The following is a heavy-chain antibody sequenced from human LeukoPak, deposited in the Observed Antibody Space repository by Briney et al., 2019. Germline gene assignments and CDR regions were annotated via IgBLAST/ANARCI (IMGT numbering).Heavy chain of an antibody. CDR1: GYSINNGFY. Sequence: SETLSLTCSVSGYSINNGFYWDWIRQPPGRGLEWIGGMYYNGETYYNPSLKSRVHISPDTSKNHFSLKLSSVTAADTAVYYCARSFLDIVVVPAARDYYYMDVWGKGTTVTVSS. D-gene: IGHD2-2*03. CDR2: MYYNGET. V-gene: IGHV4-38-2*01. CDR3: ARSFLDIVVVPAARDYYYMDV. J-gene: IGHJ6*03.